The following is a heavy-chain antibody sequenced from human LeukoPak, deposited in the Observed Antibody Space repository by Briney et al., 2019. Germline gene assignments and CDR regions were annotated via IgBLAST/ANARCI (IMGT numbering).Heavy chain of an antibody. CDR2: INTDGSST. CDR1: GFCFNSYG. J-gene: IGHJ4*01. CDR3: TRELPREVTLDY. V-gene: IGHV3-74*01. Sequence: GGSLRLSCAASGFCFNSYGLQWVRQAPGKGLVWVSRINTDGSSTSYADSVKGRFTVSRDNAKNTVYLQVNSLRAEDTAVYFCTRELPREVTLDYWGQGTLVTVSS. D-gene: IGHD2-21*02.